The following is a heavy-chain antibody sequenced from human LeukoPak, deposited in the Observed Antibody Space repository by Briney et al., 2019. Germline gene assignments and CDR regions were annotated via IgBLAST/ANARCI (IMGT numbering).Heavy chain of an antibody. CDR1: GFXFSGYS. V-gene: IGHV3-48*02. Sequence: PGGSLRLSCAASGFXFSGYSINWVRQAPGKGLEWVSYISSSGSNIYYADSVRGRFTISRDNAKSSLHMQMNSLRDEDTAVYYCARDSSSWNVPDYWGQGILVTVSS. CDR2: ISSSGSNI. J-gene: IGHJ4*02. CDR3: ARDSSSWNVPDY. D-gene: IGHD6-13*01.